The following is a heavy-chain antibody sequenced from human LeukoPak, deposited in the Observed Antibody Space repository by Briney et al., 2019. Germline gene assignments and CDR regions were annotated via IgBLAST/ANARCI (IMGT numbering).Heavy chain of an antibody. CDR2: IYHSGST. D-gene: IGHD1-7*01. Sequence: PSETLSLTCAVSGGSISSSNWWSWVRQPPGKGLEWIGEIYHSGSTNYNPSLKSRVTISVDKSKNQFSLKLSSVTAADTAVYYCAREGWGELELRNGADYFDYWGQGTLVTVSS. J-gene: IGHJ4*02. CDR1: GGSISSSNW. CDR3: AREGWGELELRNGADYFDY. V-gene: IGHV4-4*02.